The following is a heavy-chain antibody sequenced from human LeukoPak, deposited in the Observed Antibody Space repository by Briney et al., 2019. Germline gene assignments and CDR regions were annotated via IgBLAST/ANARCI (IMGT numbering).Heavy chain of an antibody. D-gene: IGHD3-22*01. Sequence: PGGSLRLSCKGSGYSFTSYWISWVRQMPGKGLEWMGRIDPSDSYTNYSPSFQGHVTISADKSINTAYLQWTSLKASDTAVYYCSRSPQGLILDYWGQGTLVTVSS. CDR1: GYSFTSYW. CDR3: SRSPQGLILDY. CDR2: IDPSDSYT. J-gene: IGHJ4*02. V-gene: IGHV5-10-1*01.